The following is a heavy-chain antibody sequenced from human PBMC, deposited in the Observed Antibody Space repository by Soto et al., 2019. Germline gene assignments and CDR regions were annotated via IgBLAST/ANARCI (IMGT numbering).Heavy chain of an antibody. Sequence: PSETLSLTCTVSGGSISSYYWSWIRQPPGKGLEWIGYIYYSGSTNYNPSLKSRVTISVDTSKNQFSLKLSSVTASDTAVYYCARGGVSGDWFDPWGQGTLVTVSS. J-gene: IGHJ5*02. CDR3: ARGGVSGDWFDP. V-gene: IGHV4-59*01. CDR1: GGSISSYY. D-gene: IGHD3-10*01. CDR2: IYYSGST.